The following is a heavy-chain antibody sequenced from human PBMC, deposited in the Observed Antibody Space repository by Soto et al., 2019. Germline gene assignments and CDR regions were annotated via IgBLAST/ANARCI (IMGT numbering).Heavy chain of an antibody. V-gene: IGHV1-18*01. CDR2: ISAYNGNT. D-gene: IGHD5-12*01. CDR1: GYTFTSYG. Sequence: GASVKVSCKASGYTFTSYGISWVRQAPGQGLEWMGWISAYNGNTNYAQKPQGRVTMTTDTSTSTAYMELRSLRSDDTAVYYCARDLRRRWLQSDDAFDIWGQGTMVTVSS. J-gene: IGHJ3*02. CDR3: ARDLRRRWLQSDDAFDI.